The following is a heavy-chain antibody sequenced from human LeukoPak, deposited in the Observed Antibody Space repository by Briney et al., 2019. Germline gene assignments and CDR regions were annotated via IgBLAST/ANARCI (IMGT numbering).Heavy chain of an antibody. D-gene: IGHD1/OR15-1a*01. J-gene: IGHJ4*02. CDR2: ISWNSGSI. V-gene: IGHV3-9*01. CDR1: GFTFDDYA. Sequence: PGRSLRLSCAASGFTFDDYAMRWVRQAPGKGLEWVSGISWNSGSIGYADSVKGPFTISRDNAQNSLHLQMTSLRADATALYYCPKDIGKQPLLYYFDYSGQGTLVTLSS. CDR3: PKDIGKQPLLYYFDY.